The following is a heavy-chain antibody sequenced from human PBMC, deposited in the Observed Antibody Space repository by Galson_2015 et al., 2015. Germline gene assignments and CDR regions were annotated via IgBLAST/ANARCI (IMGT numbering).Heavy chain of an antibody. CDR3: ARGLAYCGGDCYRAFDF. CDR1: GFTFGSHS. J-gene: IGHJ4*02. CDR2: ISSISRSI. Sequence: SLRLSCAASGFTFGSHSMNWVRQAPGKGLEWVSYISSISRSIYYADSVKGRFTISRDNAKNSLYLQMNNLRDEDTAVYYCARGLAYCGGDCYRAFDFWGQGTLVTVSS. V-gene: IGHV3-48*02. D-gene: IGHD2-21*02.